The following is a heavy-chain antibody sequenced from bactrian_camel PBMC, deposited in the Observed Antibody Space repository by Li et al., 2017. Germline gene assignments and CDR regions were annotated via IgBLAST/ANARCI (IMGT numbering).Heavy chain of an antibody. CDR3: ATSDDYGGGYYEPDGY. V-gene: IGHV3S53*01. J-gene: IGHJ6*01. D-gene: IGHD2*01. CDR1: LYIYSSYC. CDR2: IASDGST. Sequence: HVQLVESGGGSVQAGESLRLSCEISLYIYSSYCMGWFRQAPGKEREGVAAIASDGSTRYADSVKGRFTISKDNAKNTMYLQMISMKTEDTALYYCATSDDYGGGYYEPDGYWGQGTQVTVS.